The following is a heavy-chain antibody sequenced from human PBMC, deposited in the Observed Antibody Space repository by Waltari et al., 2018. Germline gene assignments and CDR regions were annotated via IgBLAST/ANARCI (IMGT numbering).Heavy chain of an antibody. Sequence: QLQLQDSGPGLVKPSETLSLTCSVSGGPITNTKHYWGWIRQPPGQGLEWIGTMSYLGATYSSPSLKSRVTISRDTSTNQLSLKLGSVTAADTAMYYCATYIGASVGTAAFDVWGQGTMVTVSS. CDR3: ATYIGASVGTAAFDV. J-gene: IGHJ3*01. D-gene: IGHD5-12*01. CDR1: GGPITNTKHY. CDR2: MSYLGAT. V-gene: IGHV4-39*01.